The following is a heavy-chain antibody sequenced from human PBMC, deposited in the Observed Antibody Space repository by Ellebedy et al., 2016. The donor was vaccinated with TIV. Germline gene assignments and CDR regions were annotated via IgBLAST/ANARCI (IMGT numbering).Heavy chain of an antibody. Sequence: GESLKISCAASGFTFSSYWMHWVRQAPGKGLVWVSRINSDGSSTSYADSVKGRFTISRGNAKNTLYLQMNSLRAEDTAVYYCASHIYCSSTSCYAVEAFDIWGQGTMVTVSS. D-gene: IGHD2-2*01. CDR1: GFTFSSYW. CDR3: ASHIYCSSTSCYAVEAFDI. V-gene: IGHV3-74*01. CDR2: INSDGSST. J-gene: IGHJ3*02.